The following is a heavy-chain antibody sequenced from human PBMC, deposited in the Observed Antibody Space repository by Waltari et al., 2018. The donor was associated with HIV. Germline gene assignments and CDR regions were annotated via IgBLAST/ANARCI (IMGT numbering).Heavy chain of an antibody. Sequence: QVQLVESGGGVVQPGKSLRLSCAASGFTFSSYAMHWVRQAPGKGLEWVAVIWHNANKKYYADSVQGRFTISRDNSKNTLYLQMNSLRAEDTALYYCARDSPAFSRGTEELDYWGQGTLVTVSS. V-gene: IGHV3-33*01. D-gene: IGHD2-2*01. CDR3: ARDSPAFSRGTEELDY. J-gene: IGHJ4*02. CDR1: GFTFSSYA. CDR2: IWHNANKK.